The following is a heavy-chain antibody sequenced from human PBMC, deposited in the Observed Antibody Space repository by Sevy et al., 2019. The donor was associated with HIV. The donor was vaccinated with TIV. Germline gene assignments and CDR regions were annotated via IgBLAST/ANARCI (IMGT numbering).Heavy chain of an antibody. CDR1: GFTFSSHW. CDR3: ARGQLLQFLEWDSYGLDV. Sequence: GGSLRLSCAVSGFTFSSHWMFWVRQAPGKGLVWVSHINSHGTITNYADSVKGRFAISRDNTKNTIYLQMNSLRAEDKAVYYCARGQLLQFLEWDSYGLDVWGQGTTVTISS. V-gene: IGHV3-74*01. J-gene: IGHJ6*02. CDR2: INSHGTIT. D-gene: IGHD3-3*01.